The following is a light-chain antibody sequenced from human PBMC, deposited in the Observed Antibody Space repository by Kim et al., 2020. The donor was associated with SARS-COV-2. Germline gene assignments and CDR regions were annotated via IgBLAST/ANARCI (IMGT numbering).Light chain of an antibody. CDR3: QQSYSTLPWT. V-gene: IGKV1-39*01. CDR2: AAS. CDR1: QSISSY. Sequence: DIQMTQSPSSLSASVGDRVTITCRASQSISSYLNWYQQKPGKAPKLLIYAASNLQSGVPSRFSGSGSGTDFTLTISSLQPEDFATYYCQQSYSTLPWTFGQGTKVDIK. J-gene: IGKJ1*01.